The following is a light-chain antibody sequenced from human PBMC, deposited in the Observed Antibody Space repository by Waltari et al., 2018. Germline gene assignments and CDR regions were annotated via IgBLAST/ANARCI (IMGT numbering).Light chain of an antibody. Sequence: DIQMTQSPSSLSASLGDRVTITCRANQSISKYLNWYQQRPGKAPKLLVYFKSSLQSGVPSRFSGSGSGTDFTLTINTIQPEDFATYFCQQSYGPPYTFGQGTRLEIK. CDR1: QSISKY. V-gene: IGKV1-39*01. CDR2: FKS. CDR3: QQSYGPPYT. J-gene: IGKJ2*01.